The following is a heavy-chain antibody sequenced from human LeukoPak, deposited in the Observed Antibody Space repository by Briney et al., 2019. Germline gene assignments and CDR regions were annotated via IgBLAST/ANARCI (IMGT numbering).Heavy chain of an antibody. J-gene: IGHJ4*02. Sequence: ASVKVSCKASGYTFTGYYMHWVRQAPGQGLEWMGWINPNSGGTNYAQKFQGRVTMTRDTSISTAYMELSSLRSEDTAVYYCAADFGTTGRFDYWGQGTLVTVSS. D-gene: IGHD1-1*01. CDR2: INPNSGGT. V-gene: IGHV1-2*02. CDR1: GYTFTGYY. CDR3: AADFGTTGRFDY.